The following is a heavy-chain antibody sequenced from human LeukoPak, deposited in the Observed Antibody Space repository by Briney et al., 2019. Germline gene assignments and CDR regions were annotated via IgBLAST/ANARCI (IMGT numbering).Heavy chain of an antibody. Sequence: SETLSLTCTVSGGSIDNYYWNWFRQPPEKGLEWIGYIYSSGSTNYNPSLKSRLTISLDTSKNQFSLKLNSVTAADTAVYYCARDLDYYGSGELHWFDPWGQGTLVTVSS. J-gene: IGHJ5*02. CDR3: ARDLDYYGSGELHWFDP. V-gene: IGHV4-59*01. D-gene: IGHD3-10*01. CDR1: GGSIDNYY. CDR2: IYSSGST.